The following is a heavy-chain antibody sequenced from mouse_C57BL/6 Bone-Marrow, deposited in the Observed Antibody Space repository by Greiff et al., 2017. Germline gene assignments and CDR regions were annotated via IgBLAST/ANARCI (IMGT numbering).Heavy chain of an antibody. V-gene: IGHV1-81*01. Sequence: QVQLKESGAELARPGASVKLSCKASGYTFTSYGISWVKQRTGQGLEWIGEIYPRSGNTYYNEKFKGKATLTADKSSSTAYMELRSLTSEDSAVYFCARGYYAMDYWGQGTSVTASS. CDR2: IYPRSGNT. J-gene: IGHJ4*01. CDR1: GYTFTSYG. CDR3: ARGYYAMDY.